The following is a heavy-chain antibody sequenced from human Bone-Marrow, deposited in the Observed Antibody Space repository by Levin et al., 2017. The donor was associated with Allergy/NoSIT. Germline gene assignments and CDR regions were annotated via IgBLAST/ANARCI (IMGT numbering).Heavy chain of an antibody. J-gene: IGHJ4*02. CDR3: ARDSVMAGTSRFDY. CDR2: ISYDGSNK. CDR1: GFTFSSYA. Sequence: GGSLRLSCAASGFTFSSYAMHWVRQAPGKGLEWVAVISYDGSNKYYADSVKGRFTISRDNSKNTLYLQMNSLRAEDTAVYYCARDSVMAGTSRFDYWGQGTLVTVSS. D-gene: IGHD6-19*01. V-gene: IGHV3-30-3*01.